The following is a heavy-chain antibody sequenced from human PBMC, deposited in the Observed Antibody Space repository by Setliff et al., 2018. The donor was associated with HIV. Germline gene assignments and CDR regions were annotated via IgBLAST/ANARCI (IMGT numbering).Heavy chain of an antibody. D-gene: IGHD3-9*01. CDR1: GGSFSDYY. CDR2: INYSGST. Sequence: SETLSLTCVVYGGSFSDYYWTWIRQPPEKGLEWIGKINYSGSTDYSSSLRSRVTISVDTSKNQISLKLSSVTAADTAVYYCASYDILTGYYGHYFDYWGQGTLVTVSS. CDR3: ASYDILTGYYGHYFDY. J-gene: IGHJ4*02. V-gene: IGHV4-34*01.